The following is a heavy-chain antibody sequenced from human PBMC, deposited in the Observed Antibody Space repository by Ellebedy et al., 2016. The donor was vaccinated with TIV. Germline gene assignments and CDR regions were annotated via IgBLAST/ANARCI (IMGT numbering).Heavy chain of an antibody. Sequence: GESLKISXAASGFTFSSYAMHWVRQAPGKGLEWVAVISYDGSNKYYADSVKGRFTISRDNSKNTLYLQMNSLRAEDTAVYYCARDKGAVAGYYYYGMDVWGQGTTVTVSS. D-gene: IGHD6-19*01. V-gene: IGHV3-30-3*01. CDR2: ISYDGSNK. CDR3: ARDKGAVAGYYYYGMDV. J-gene: IGHJ6*02. CDR1: GFTFSSYA.